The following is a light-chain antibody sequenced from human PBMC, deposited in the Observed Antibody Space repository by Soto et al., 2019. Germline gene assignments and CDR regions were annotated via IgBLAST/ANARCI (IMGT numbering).Light chain of an antibody. CDR3: QYYNNWPRT. CDR2: GAS. V-gene: IGKV3-15*01. Sequence: EIVMTQSPATLSVSPGERATLSCRASQSVSRKLAWYQQTRGQAPRLLIYGASTRATGVPARFSGSGSGTEFTLTITSLEPEDFAFYYCQYYNNWPRTFGQGTKVDIK. J-gene: IGKJ1*01. CDR1: QSVSRK.